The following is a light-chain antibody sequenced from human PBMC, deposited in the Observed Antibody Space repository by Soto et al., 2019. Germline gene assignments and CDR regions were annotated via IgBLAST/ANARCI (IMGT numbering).Light chain of an antibody. CDR1: HSISRN. CDR3: QQYNNWPQT. Sequence: IVMTQSPATLFVSPGESVTLSCRASHSISRNLAWYQQKPGQAPRLLIYDASIRATGIPARFSGSGSGTEFTVSISSLQYEDFAVYYCQQYNNWPQTFGQGTKVDIK. J-gene: IGKJ1*01. V-gene: IGKV3-15*01. CDR2: DAS.